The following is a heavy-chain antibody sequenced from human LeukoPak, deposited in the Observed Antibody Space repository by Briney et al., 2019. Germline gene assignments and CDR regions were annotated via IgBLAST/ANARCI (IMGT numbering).Heavy chain of an antibody. J-gene: IGHJ6*03. V-gene: IGHV5-51*01. CDR3: ASNQQPYYYYMDV. D-gene: IGHD6-13*01. CDR1: GYSFTAYW. CDR2: IYPGDSET. Sequence: GESLKISCKGSGYSFTAYWIGWVRQMPGKGLEWMGIIYPGDSETRYSPSFQGQVTISADKSISTAYLQWSSLKASDTAMYYCASNQQPYYYYMDVWGKGTPVTVSS.